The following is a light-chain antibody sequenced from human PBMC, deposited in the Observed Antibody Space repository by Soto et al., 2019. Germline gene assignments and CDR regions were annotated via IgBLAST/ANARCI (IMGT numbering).Light chain of an antibody. CDR3: QSHDSSLSGWV. CDR2: GNS. CDR1: SSNIGAGYD. J-gene: IGLJ3*02. V-gene: IGLV1-40*01. Sequence: QSVLTKPPSVSGAPGQRVTISCTGSSSNIGAGYDVHWYQQLPGTAPKLLIYGNSNRPSGVPDRFSASKSGTSASLAITGLQAEDEADYYCQSHDSSLSGWVFGGGTKLTVL.